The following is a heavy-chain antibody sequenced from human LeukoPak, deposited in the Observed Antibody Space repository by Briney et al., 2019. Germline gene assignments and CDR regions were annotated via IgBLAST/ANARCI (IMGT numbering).Heavy chain of an antibody. CDR2: IYYSGST. CDR1: GGSISSSSYY. J-gene: IGHJ4*02. Sequence: NSSETLSLTCTVSGGSISSSSYYWGWIRQPPGKGLEWIGSIYYSGSTYYNPSLKSRVTISVDTSKNQFSLKLSSVTAADTAVYYCARQPANPNWNYEYYFDYWGQGTLVTVSS. D-gene: IGHD1-7*01. CDR3: ARQPANPNWNYEYYFDY. V-gene: IGHV4-39*01.